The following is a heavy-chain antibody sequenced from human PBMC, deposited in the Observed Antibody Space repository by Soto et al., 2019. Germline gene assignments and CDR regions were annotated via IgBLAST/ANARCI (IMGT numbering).Heavy chain of an antibody. V-gene: IGHV4-4*07. Sequence: SETLSLTCTVSGGSISTYYWSWIRQPAGKVLEWIGRIDTRGSTKHNPSLKSRVTVSVDTSKNQFSLKLRSVTTADTAVYYCARDYKSENCGSVRCNSLDVWGQGTTVTVSS. D-gene: IGHD2-21*01. CDR1: GGSISTYY. J-gene: IGHJ6*02. CDR3: ARDYKSENCGSVRCNSLDV. CDR2: IDTRGST.